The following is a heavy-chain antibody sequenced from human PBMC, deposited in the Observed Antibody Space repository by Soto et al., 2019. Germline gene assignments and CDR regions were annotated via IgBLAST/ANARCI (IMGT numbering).Heavy chain of an antibody. Sequence: PSETLSLTCAVYGGSFRGYYWSWIRQPPGKGLEWIGEINHSGSTNYNPSLKSRVTISVDTSKNQFSLKLSSVTAADTAVYYCARGRRNYDILTGYYTTGGFDYWGQGTLVTVSS. CDR1: GGSFRGYY. CDR3: ARGRRNYDILTGYYTTGGFDY. V-gene: IGHV4-34*01. D-gene: IGHD3-9*01. CDR2: INHSGST. J-gene: IGHJ4*02.